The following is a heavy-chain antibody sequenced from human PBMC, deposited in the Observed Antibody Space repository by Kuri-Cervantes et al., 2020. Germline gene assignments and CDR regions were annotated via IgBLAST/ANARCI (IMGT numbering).Heavy chain of an antibody. V-gene: IGHV3-74*01. D-gene: IGHD3-10*01. Sequence: ETLSLTCAASGFTFSSYWMHWVRQAPGKGLVWVSRINTVGSTTNYADSVKGRFTISRDNSKNTLYLQMNSPRAEDTAVYYCARDGSGSYYNHLPCYFDYWGQGPLVTVSS. CDR2: INTVGSTT. CDR1: GFTFSSYW. CDR3: ARDGSGSYYNHLPCYFDY. J-gene: IGHJ4*02.